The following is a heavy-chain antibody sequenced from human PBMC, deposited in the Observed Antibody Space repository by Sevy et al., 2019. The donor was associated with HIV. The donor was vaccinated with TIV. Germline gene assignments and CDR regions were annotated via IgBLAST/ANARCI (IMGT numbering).Heavy chain of an antibody. CDR1: GFTFSTYA. D-gene: IGHD2-21*02. V-gene: IGHV3-23*01. J-gene: IGHJ1*01. CDR2: ITGSGTTI. Sequence: GESLKISCAASGFTFSTYAMTWVRQAPGKGLEWVSSITGSGTTIYYGDSVKGRFTISRDNSKNTLYLQMNTLRAGDTALYYCAKDGLYGGDFEYFQHWGQGTLVTVSS. CDR3: AKDGLYGGDFEYFQH.